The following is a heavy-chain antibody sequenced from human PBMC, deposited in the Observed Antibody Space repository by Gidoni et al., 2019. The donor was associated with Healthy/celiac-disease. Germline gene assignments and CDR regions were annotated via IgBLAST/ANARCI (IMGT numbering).Heavy chain of an antibody. CDR2: IWYDESNK. Sequence: QVQLVESGGGVVQPGRSLRLSCAASGFTFSSYGRHWVRQAPGKWLGWVAVIWYDESNKYYADSVKGRFTISRDNSKNTLYLQMNSLRAEDTAVYYCARGVRLRVAVDYFDYWGQGTLVTVSS. CDR3: ARGVRLRVAVDYFDY. CDR1: GFTFSSYG. V-gene: IGHV3-33*01. J-gene: IGHJ4*02. D-gene: IGHD5-12*01.